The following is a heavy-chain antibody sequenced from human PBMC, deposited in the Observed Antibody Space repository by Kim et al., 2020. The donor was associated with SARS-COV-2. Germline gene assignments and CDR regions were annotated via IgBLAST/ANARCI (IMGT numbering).Heavy chain of an antibody. V-gene: IGHV5-51*01. CDR3: ARPYSGWPAHIDY. CDR1: GYRFTHYW. CDR2: IYPGDSDT. D-gene: IGHD5-12*01. Sequence: GESLKISCKASGYRFTHYWIGWVRQMPGKGLEWMGVIYPGDSDTKYGPSFQGQISISADKSLNTVYLQWSSLGASDNAIYYCARPYSGWPAHIDYWGQGTLVTASS. J-gene: IGHJ4*02.